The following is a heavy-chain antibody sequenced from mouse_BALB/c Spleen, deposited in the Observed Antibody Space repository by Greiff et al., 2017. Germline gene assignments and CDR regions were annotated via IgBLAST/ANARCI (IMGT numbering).Heavy chain of an antibody. Sequence: EVKLMESGGGLVQPGGSMKLSCVASGFTFSNYWMNWVRQSPEKGLEWVAEIRLKSNNYATHYAESVKGRFTISRDDSKSSVYLQMNNLRAEDTGIYYCTSTTVGHYYAMDYWGQGTSVTVSS. CDR1: GFTFSNYW. J-gene: IGHJ4*01. V-gene: IGHV6-6*02. D-gene: IGHD1-1*01. CDR2: IRLKSNNYAT. CDR3: TSTTVGHYYAMDY.